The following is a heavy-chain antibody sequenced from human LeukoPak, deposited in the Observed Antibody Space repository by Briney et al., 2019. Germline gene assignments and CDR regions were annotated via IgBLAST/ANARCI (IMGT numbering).Heavy chain of an antibody. J-gene: IGHJ4*02. CDR2: ISSSSSYI. CDR3: ARGMFGAAAGDY. Sequence: PGGSLRLSCAASGFTFSSYSMNWVRQAPGKGLEWVSSISSSSSYIYYADSVKGRFTISRDNAKNSLYLQMNSLRAEDTAVYYCARGMFGAAAGDYWGQGTLVTVSS. CDR1: GFTFSSYS. D-gene: IGHD6-13*01. V-gene: IGHV3-21*01.